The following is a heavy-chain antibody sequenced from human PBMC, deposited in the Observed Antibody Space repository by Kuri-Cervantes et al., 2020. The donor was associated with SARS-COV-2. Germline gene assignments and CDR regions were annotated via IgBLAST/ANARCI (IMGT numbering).Heavy chain of an antibody. J-gene: IGHJ4*02. D-gene: IGHD5-24*01. CDR1: GVPVTGGSYS. Sequence: SETLSLTCDVSGVPVTGGSYSWAWIRQPAGKGLEWIGHLDTSGSTTYNPSIRGRVTISLDPSNNRFSLSLTSTTAADMAVYYCGKVSWLQLWRRYSDSWGQGALVTVSS. V-gene: IGHV4-61*09. CDR3: GKVSWLQLWRRYSDS. CDR2: LDTSGST.